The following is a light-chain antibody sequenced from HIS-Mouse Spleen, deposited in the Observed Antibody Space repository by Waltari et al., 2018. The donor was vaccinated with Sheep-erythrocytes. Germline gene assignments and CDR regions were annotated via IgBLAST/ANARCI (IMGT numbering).Light chain of an antibody. V-gene: IGLV3-25*03. CDR2: KDS. J-gene: IGLJ3*02. Sequence: SYVLTQPPSVSVAPGKTARITCGGNNIGSKSVHWYQQKPGQAPGLVIYKDSERPSGIPERFSGSSSGTTVTLTISGVQAEDEADYYCQSADSSGTWVFGGGTKLTVL. CDR1: NIGSKS. CDR3: QSADSSGTWV.